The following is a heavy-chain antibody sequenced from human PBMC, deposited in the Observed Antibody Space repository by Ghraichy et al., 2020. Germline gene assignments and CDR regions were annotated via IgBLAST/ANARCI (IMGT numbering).Heavy chain of an antibody. CDR3: ARDGGKGSRLLWAKWGWFDP. D-gene: IGHD2-2*01. V-gene: IGHV4-59*01. CDR2: IYYSGST. Sequence: SETLSLTCTVSGGSISSYYWSWIRQPPGKGLEWIGYIYYSGSTNYNPSLKSRVTISVDTSKNQFSLKLSSVTAADTAVYYCARDGGKGSRLLWAKWGWFDPWGQGTLVTVSS. CDR1: GGSISSYY. J-gene: IGHJ5*02.